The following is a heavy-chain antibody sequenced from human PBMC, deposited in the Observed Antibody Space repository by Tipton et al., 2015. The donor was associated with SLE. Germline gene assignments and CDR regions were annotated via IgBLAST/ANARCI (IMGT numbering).Heavy chain of an antibody. CDR2: IYHSGST. D-gene: IGHD1-14*01. Sequence: TLSLTCAVSGYSISSGYYWGWIRQPPGKGLEWIGSIYHSGSTYYNPSLKSRVTVSVETSKNEVSLKLNSVTASDTAVYYCVSGVGNTGRFHYWGQGALVTVSS. J-gene: IGHJ4*02. CDR1: GYSISSGYY. CDR3: VSGVGNTGRFHY. V-gene: IGHV4-38-2*01.